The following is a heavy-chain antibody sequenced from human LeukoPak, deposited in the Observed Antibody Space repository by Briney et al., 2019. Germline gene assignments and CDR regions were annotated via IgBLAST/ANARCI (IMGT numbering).Heavy chain of an antibody. D-gene: IGHD4-17*01. CDR1: GYDFTKYA. Sequence: ASVKVSCKASGYDFTKYAVQWVRQAPGQRLEWMGWIDAGNGRTKYSQDFQGRVTITRDTSASIAYMELSSQRSDDMAVYYCARGIWPTTLTAYYLDYWGQGTLVTVSS. CDR3: ARGIWPTTLTAYYLDY. J-gene: IGHJ4*02. CDR2: IDAGNGRT. V-gene: IGHV1-3*03.